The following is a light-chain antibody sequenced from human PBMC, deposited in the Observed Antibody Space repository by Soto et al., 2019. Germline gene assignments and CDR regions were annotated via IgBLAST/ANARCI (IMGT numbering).Light chain of an antibody. Sequence: QSALTQPPSASGSPGQSVTISCTGTSSDIGGYNYVSWYQQHPGKAPKLMIYELSKRPSGVPDRFSGSKSGNTASLTVSGLQAGDEAGYYCSSHAGSNNFVVFGGGTKGTVL. CDR3: SSHAGSNNFVV. CDR1: SSDIGGYNY. CDR2: ELS. V-gene: IGLV2-8*01. J-gene: IGLJ2*01.